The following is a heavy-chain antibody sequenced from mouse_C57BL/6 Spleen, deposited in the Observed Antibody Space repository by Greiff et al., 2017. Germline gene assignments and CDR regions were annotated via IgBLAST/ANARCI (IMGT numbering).Heavy chain of an antibody. Sequence: QVQLQQPGAELVRPGSSVKLSCKASGYTFTSYWMDWVKQRPGQGLEWIGNIYPSDSETHYNQKFKDKATLTVDKSSSTAYMQLSSLTSEDSAVYYCARDYSNYSAWFADWGQGTLVTVSA. V-gene: IGHV1-61*01. CDR3: ARDYSNYSAWFAD. CDR2: IYPSDSET. CDR1: GYTFTSYW. D-gene: IGHD2-5*01. J-gene: IGHJ3*01.